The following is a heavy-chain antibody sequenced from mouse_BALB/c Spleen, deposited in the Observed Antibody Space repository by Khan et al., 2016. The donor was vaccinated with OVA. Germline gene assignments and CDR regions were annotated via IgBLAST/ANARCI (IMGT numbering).Heavy chain of an antibody. CDR3: ARDEALYYFDY. CDR2: IYPGTDNT. Sequence: QVQLQQSGAELVRPGASVKLSCKTSGYIFTSYWIHWVRQRSGQGLGWIARIYPGTDNTYYNEKHKDKATLTAEKSSSTDYMQLSSLKSEDSACYFCARDEALYYFDYWGQGTTLTVSS. J-gene: IGHJ2*01. D-gene: IGHD3-2*02. V-gene: IGHV1S132*01. CDR1: GYIFTSYW.